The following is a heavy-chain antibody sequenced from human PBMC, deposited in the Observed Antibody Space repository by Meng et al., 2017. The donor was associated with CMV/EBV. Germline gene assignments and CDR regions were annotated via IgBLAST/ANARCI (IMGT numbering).Heavy chain of an antibody. J-gene: IGHJ4*02. CDR3: ASHGGY. CDR1: AFTYIKYW. CDR2: INQDGSDK. D-gene: IGHD3-16*01. V-gene: IGHV3-7*01. Sequence: GESLKISCAASAFTYIKYWMMWVRQAPGKGLEWVANINQDGSDKYYVDSVKGRFTISRDNAEKSLYLQMSSLRAEDTAVYYCASHGGYWGQGTLVTVSS.